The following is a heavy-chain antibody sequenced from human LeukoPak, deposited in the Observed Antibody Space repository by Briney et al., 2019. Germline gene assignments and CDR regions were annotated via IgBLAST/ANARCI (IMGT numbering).Heavy chain of an antibody. Sequence: PGGSLRLSCAASGLTFSSYSMNWVRQAPGKGLEWVSSISSSSSYIYYADSVKGRFTISRDNAKNSLYLQMNSLRAEDTAVYYCARDKGNIVVVPAAPLGVWGQGTTVTVSS. D-gene: IGHD2-2*01. CDR2: ISSSSSYI. V-gene: IGHV3-21*01. CDR1: GLTFSSYS. J-gene: IGHJ6*02. CDR3: ARDKGNIVVVPAAPLGV.